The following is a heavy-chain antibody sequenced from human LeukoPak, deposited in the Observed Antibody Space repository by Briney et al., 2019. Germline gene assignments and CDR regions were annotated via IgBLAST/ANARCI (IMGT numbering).Heavy chain of an antibody. CDR1: GFTFSVYG. J-gene: IGHJ3*02. Sequence: RSLRLSCAASGFTFSVYGMHWVRQAPGKGLEWVAVIWSDGSKESYEDSVKGRFTISRDISKSTLYLQMNSLRAEDTAVYYCARDLSVSGLDICGQGTMVTVSS. CDR3: ARDLSVSGLDI. D-gene: IGHD3-3*01. V-gene: IGHV3-33*08. CDR2: IWSDGSKE.